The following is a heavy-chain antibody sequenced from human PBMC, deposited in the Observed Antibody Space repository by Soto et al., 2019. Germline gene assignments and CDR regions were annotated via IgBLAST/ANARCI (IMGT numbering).Heavy chain of an antibody. Sequence: EVQLVESGGGLVQPGGSLRLSCAASGFTFSDHYMDWVRQAPGKGLEWVGRTRNKANSYTTEYAASVKGRFTISRDDSRNSLYLQMNSLKTEYTAVYYCARYGSDSSGYFHPYWGQGTLVTVSS. V-gene: IGHV3-72*01. D-gene: IGHD3-22*01. J-gene: IGHJ4*02. CDR1: GFTFSDHY. CDR3: ARYGSDSSGYFHPY. CDR2: TRNKANSYTT.